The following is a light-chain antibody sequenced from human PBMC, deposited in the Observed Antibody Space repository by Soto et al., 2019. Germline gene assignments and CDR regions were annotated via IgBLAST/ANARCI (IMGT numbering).Light chain of an antibody. CDR2: EVS. J-gene: IGLJ1*01. Sequence: QSAVTQPRSVSGSPGQSVTISCTGNSSDVDGYNYVSWYQQHPGKAPKLMIYEVSKRPSGVPDRFSGSKSGNTASLTVSGLQAEDEADYYCSSYAGSNNVFGTGTKVTVL. CDR1: SSDVDGYNY. CDR3: SSYAGSNNV. V-gene: IGLV2-8*01.